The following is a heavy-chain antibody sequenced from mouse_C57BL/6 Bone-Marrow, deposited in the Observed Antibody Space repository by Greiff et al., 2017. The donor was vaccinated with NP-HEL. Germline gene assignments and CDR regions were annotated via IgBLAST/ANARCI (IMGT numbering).Heavy chain of an antibody. Sequence: EVQVVESGPGLVKPSQSLSLTCSVTGYSITSGYYWNWIRQFPGNKLEWMGYISYDGSNNYNPSLKNRISITRDTSKNQFFLKLNSVTTEDTATYYCARAILRRGVDYWGQGTTLTVSS. V-gene: IGHV3-6*01. D-gene: IGHD1-1*01. CDR2: ISYDGSN. J-gene: IGHJ2*01. CDR1: GYSITSGYY. CDR3: ARAILRRGVDY.